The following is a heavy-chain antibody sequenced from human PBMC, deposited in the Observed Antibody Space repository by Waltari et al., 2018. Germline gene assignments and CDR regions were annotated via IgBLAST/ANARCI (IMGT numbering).Heavy chain of an antibody. V-gene: IGHV3-7*01. CDR2: IKQDGSKK. D-gene: IGHD3-22*01. CDR3: ARVPYYYDKVPPNHFDY. CDR1: GFTFSSYW. Sequence: EVQLVESGGGLVQPGGSLRLSCAASGFTFSSYWMSWVRQAPGKGLEWVANIKQDGSKKYYVDAVKGRFTISRDNAKNSLYLQMNSLRAEDTAVYYCARVPYYYDKVPPNHFDYWGQGTLVTVSS. J-gene: IGHJ4*02.